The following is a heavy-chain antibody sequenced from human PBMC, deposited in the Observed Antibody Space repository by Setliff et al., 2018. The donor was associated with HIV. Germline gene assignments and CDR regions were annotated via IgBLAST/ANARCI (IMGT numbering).Heavy chain of an antibody. J-gene: IGHJ6*03. Sequence: GGSLRLSCAASEFPFSSYGMYWVRQAPGKGLEWVAAIWYDGSGKYYADSVKGRFTISRDNSKNTLYLQMNSLRAEDTAVYYCAKDVGGGSGHYPLYMDVWSKGTTVTVSS. CDR2: IWYDGSGK. V-gene: IGHV3-33*06. CDR1: EFPFSSYG. D-gene: IGHD3-3*01. CDR3: AKDVGGGSGHYPLYMDV.